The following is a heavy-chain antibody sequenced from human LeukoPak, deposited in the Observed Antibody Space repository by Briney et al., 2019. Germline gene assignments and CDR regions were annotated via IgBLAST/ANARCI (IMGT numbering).Heavy chain of an antibody. V-gene: IGHV3-11*06. CDR1: GFTFSDYY. Sequence: GGSLRLSCAASGFTFSDYYMSWIRQAPGKGLEWVSYISSSSSYTNYADSVKGRFTISRDNAKNSLYLQMNSLRAEDTAVYYCARHHYYDSSGYPYFGYWGQGTLVTVSS. CDR3: ARHHYYDSSGYPYFGY. D-gene: IGHD3-22*01. J-gene: IGHJ4*02. CDR2: ISSSSSYT.